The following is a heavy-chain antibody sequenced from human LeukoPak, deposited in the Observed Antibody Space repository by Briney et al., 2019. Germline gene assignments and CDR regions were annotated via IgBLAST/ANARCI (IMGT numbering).Heavy chain of an antibody. Sequence: GGSLRLSCAASGFTFSSYWMSWVRQAPGKGLEWVANIKQDGSEKYYVDSVKGRFTISRDNAKNSLYLQMNSLRAEDTAVYYCARDPDYGDYRDAFDIWGQGTMVTVSS. J-gene: IGHJ3*02. V-gene: IGHV3-7*01. D-gene: IGHD4-17*01. CDR3: ARDPDYGDYRDAFDI. CDR1: GFTFSSYW. CDR2: IKQDGSEK.